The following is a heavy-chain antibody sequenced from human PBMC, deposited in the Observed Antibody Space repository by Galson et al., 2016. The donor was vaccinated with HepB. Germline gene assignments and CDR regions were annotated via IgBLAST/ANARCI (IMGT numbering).Heavy chain of an antibody. CDR3: ANTLYQRPQGY. J-gene: IGHJ4*01. D-gene: IGHD2-2*01. CDR1: GFTFSTYW. Sequence: SLRLSCAASGFTFSTYWMIWVRQAPGKGPEWVASISQDGSEESYVDSVKGRFIIPRDNARNSLHLQMNSLTVEDTALYYCANTLYQRPQGYWGHGTLVTVSS. CDR2: ISQDGSEE. V-gene: IGHV3-7*01.